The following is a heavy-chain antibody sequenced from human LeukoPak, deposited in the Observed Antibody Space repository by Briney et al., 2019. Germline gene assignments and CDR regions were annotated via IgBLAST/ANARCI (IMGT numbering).Heavy chain of an antibody. CDR2: IYYSGST. CDR1: GGSISSYY. Sequence: PSETLCLTCTVSGGSISSYYWSWIRQPPGKGLEWIGYIYYSGSTNYNPSLKSRVTISVDTSKNQFSLKLSSVTAADTAVYYCARARITMVRGAPAYMDVWGKGTTVTVSS. V-gene: IGHV4-59*01. J-gene: IGHJ6*03. CDR3: ARARITMVRGAPAYMDV. D-gene: IGHD3-10*01.